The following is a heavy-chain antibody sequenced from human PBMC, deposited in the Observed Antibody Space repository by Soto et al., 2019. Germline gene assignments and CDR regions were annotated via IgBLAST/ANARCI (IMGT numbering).Heavy chain of an antibody. V-gene: IGHV4-61*08. Sequence: SETLSLTCTVSGGSISSGGYYWSWIRQHPGKGLEWIGYIYYSGSTNYNPSLKSRVTISVDTSKNQFSLKLSSVTAADTAVYYCARAGGSGNFDWLLVEYYFDYWGQGTLVTAPQ. D-gene: IGHD3-9*01. CDR1: GGSISSGGYY. CDR2: IYYSGST. J-gene: IGHJ4*02. CDR3: ARAGGSGNFDWLLVEYYFDY.